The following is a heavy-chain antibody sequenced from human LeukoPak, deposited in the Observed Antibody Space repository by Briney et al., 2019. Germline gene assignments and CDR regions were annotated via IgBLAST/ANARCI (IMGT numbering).Heavy chain of an antibody. CDR2: IKQDGSEK. D-gene: IGHD2-2*02. Sequence: PGGSLRLSCAASGFTFSSYWMSWARQAPGKGLEWVANIKQDGSEKYYVDSVKGRFTISRDNAKNSLYLQMNSLRAEDTAVYYCARDAEVVPAAIDYFDYWGQGTLVTVSS. V-gene: IGHV3-7*01. CDR1: GFTFSSYW. CDR3: ARDAEVVPAAIDYFDY. J-gene: IGHJ4*02.